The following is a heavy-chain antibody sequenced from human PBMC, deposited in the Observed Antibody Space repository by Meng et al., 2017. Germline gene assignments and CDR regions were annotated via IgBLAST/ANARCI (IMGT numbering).Heavy chain of an antibody. J-gene: IGHJ6*02. CDR1: GGTFSSYA. CDR2: IIPILGTA. Sequence: VKVSCKASGGTFSSYAISWVRQGPGQGLEWMGGIIPILGTANYAQKFQGRVTITADESTSTAYMELRKLRSEDTAVYYGARGRGMVTARSNYYYYGMDVWGQGTTVTVSS. CDR3: ARGRGMVTARSNYYYYGMDV. D-gene: IGHD5-18*01. V-gene: IGHV1-69*01.